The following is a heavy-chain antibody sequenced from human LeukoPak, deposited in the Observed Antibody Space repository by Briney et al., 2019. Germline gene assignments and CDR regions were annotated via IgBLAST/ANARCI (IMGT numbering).Heavy chain of an antibody. CDR2: IYYSGST. Sequence: SETLSLTCTVSGGSISSSSYYWGWIRQPPGKGLEWIGSIYYSGSTYYNPSLKSRVTISVDTSKNQFSLKLSSVTAADTAVYYCARLYCSGGSYYYYYMDVWGKGTTVTVSS. CDR3: ARLYCSGGSYYYYYMDV. V-gene: IGHV4-39*07. D-gene: IGHD2-15*01. CDR1: GGSISSSSYY. J-gene: IGHJ6*03.